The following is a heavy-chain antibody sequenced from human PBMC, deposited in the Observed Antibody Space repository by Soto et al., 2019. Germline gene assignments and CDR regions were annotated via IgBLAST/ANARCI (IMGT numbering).Heavy chain of an antibody. V-gene: IGHV4-31*03. CDR2: IYHSGTT. CDR1: GGSISSGGYY. CDR3: PRVTRTHLLGWFPP. J-gene: IGHJ5*02. Sequence: QVQLQESGPGLVKPSQTLSLTCTVSGGSISSGGYYWSWIRQHPGKGLEWIGYIYHSGTTYYNPSLTTRVTISLDTSTNPFSLKLTSVPAAATSVYYCPRVTRTHLLGWFPPWRQGTLVTVSS. D-gene: IGHD2-2*01.